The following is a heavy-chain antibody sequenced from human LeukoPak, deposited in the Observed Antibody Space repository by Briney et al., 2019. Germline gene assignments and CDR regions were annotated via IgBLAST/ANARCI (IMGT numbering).Heavy chain of an antibody. CDR1: GGSFSGYY. V-gene: IGHV4-34*01. Sequence: SETLSLTCAVYGGSFSGYYWSWIRQPPGKGLEWIGEINHSGSTNYNPSLKSRVTISVDTSKNQFSLKLSSVTAADTAVYYCARVRDGGSLFDPWGQGTLVTVSS. CDR3: ARVRDGGSLFDP. D-gene: IGHD2-15*01. J-gene: IGHJ5*02. CDR2: INHSGST.